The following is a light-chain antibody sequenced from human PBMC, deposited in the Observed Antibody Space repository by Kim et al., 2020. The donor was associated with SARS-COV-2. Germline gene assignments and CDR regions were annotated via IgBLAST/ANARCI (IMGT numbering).Light chain of an antibody. V-gene: IGKV1-5*03. Sequence: PLPQSPSTLSASVGDRVTITCRASQSISSWLAWYQQKPGKAPKLLIYKASSLESGVPSRFSGSGSGTEFTLTISSLQPDDFATYYCQQYNSYSWTFGQGTKLEI. J-gene: IGKJ1*01. CDR2: KAS. CDR3: QQYNSYSWT. CDR1: QSISSW.